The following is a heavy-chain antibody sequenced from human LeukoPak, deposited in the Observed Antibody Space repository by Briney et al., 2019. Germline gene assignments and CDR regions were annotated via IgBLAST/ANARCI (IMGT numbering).Heavy chain of an antibody. CDR2: IYYSGST. J-gene: IGHJ5*02. CDR3: ARGYGDGTWFDP. D-gene: IGHD4-17*01. V-gene: IGHV4-59*08. Sequence: SETLSLTCTVSGGSISSYYWSWIRQPPGKGLEWIGYIYYSGSTNYNPSLKSRVTISVDTSKNQFSLKLSSVTAADTAVYYCARGYGDGTWFDPWGQGTLVTVSS. CDR1: GGSISSYY.